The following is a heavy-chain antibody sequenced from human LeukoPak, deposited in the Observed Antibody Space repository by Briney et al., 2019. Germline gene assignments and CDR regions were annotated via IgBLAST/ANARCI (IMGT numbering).Heavy chain of an antibody. CDR2: IYHSGST. D-gene: IGHD3-22*01. J-gene: IGHJ4*02. CDR1: GGSISSGGYS. Sequence: SETLSLTCAVSGGSISSGGYSWSWIRQPPGKGLEWIGYIYHSGSTYYNPSLKSRVTISVDRSKNQFSLKLSSVTAADTAVYYCARDRYYDSSGYSPLDYWGQGTLVTVSS. V-gene: IGHV4-30-2*01. CDR3: ARDRYYDSSGYSPLDY.